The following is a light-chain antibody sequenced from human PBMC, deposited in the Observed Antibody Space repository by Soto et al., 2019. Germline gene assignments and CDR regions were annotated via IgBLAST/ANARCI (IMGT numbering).Light chain of an antibody. V-gene: IGKV1-39*01. CDR1: QHISNY. CDR3: QQSYSTPGPLT. CDR2: SAS. Sequence: DIQMTQSPSSLSASIGDRISITCRANQHISNYVNWYQQRPGKAPRVLIFSASTLQSGVPSRFSGSGSGTDFTLTISSLEPEDFGNYFCQQSYSTPGPLTFGGGTRVDIK. J-gene: IGKJ4*01.